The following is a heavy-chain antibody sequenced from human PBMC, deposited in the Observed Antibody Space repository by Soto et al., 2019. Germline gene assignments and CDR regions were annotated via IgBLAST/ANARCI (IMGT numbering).Heavy chain of an antibody. Sequence: QVQLVQSGAEVKKPGASVKVSCKASGYTLIRYYMHWVRQAPGQGLEWMGIINPISSYARYAQKFQGRVIMTRDTSTSTVYMELSSLRSENTAVYYCAMNTKQAYYYDSSGYYYFDYWGQGPLVTVSS. V-gene: IGHV1-46*01. J-gene: IGHJ4*02. CDR1: GYTLIRYY. CDR3: AMNTKQAYYYDSSGYYYFDY. D-gene: IGHD3-22*01. CDR2: INPISSYA.